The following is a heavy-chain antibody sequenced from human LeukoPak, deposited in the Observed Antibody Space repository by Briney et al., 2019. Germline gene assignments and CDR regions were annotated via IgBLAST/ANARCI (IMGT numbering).Heavy chain of an antibody. CDR2: ISSSSSYI. CDR1: GFTFRSYS. D-gene: IGHD1-1*01. Sequence: GGSLRLSCAASGFTFRSYSMNWVRQAPGKGLEWVSSISSSSSYIYYADSVKGRFTISRDNAKNSLYLQMNSLRAEDTAVYYCAKIQGDYSDYWGQGTLVTVSS. J-gene: IGHJ4*02. CDR3: AKIQGDYSDY. V-gene: IGHV3-21*01.